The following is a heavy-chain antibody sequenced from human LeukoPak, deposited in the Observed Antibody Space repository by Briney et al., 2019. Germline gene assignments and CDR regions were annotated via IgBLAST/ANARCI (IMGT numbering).Heavy chain of an antibody. Sequence: GGSLRLSCAASGFTFSSYSMMWVRQAPGKGPEWVSYISSSSTTIHYADSVKGRFTISRDNAKNSLYLQMNSLRAEDTAVYYCARDPSRGDLNYYDSSGPGFFFDYWGQGTLVTVSS. V-gene: IGHV3-48*04. CDR3: ARDPSRGDLNYYDSSGPGFFFDY. CDR2: ISSSSTTI. J-gene: IGHJ4*02. D-gene: IGHD3-22*01. CDR1: GFTFSSYS.